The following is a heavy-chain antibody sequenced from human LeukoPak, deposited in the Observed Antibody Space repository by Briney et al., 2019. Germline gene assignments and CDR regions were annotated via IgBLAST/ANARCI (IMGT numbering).Heavy chain of an antibody. V-gene: IGHV3-7*01. Sequence: GGSLRLFCAASGFTFSTYWMSWVRQAPGKGLEWVASVKQDGSETYYVDSVKGRFTISRDNAKNSLYLQMNSLRAEDTAVYYCARDRATYWGQGTLVTVSS. CDR1: GFTFSTYW. J-gene: IGHJ4*02. CDR3: ARDRATY. CDR2: VKQDGSET.